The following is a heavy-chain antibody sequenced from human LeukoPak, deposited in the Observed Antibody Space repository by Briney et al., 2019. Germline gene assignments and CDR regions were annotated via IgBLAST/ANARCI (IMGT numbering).Heavy chain of an antibody. D-gene: IGHD2-2*01. Sequence: SETLSLTCAVYGGSFSGYYWSWIRQPPGKGLEWIGEINHSGSTNYNPSLKSRVTISVDTSKNQFSLKLSSVTAADTAVYYYARGRPVLVPAATSSSRYFDYWGQGTLVTVSS. CDR2: INHSGST. CDR1: GGSFSGYY. V-gene: IGHV4-34*01. CDR3: ARGRPVLVPAATSSSRYFDY. J-gene: IGHJ4*02.